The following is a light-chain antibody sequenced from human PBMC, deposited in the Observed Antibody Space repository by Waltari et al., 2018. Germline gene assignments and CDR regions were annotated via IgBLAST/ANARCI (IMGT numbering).Light chain of an antibody. CDR2: EVS. CDR3: SSCTTSNTVV. J-gene: IGLJ1*01. CDR1: TSDLGSSNY. Sequence: QSALTQPASVSGSPGQSISISCTGTTSDLGSSNYVSWYQQPPGKAPKLMIYEVSNRPSGVSDRFSGSKSGNTASLTISGLQAEDEADYYCSSCTTSNTVVFGTGTKVTVL. V-gene: IGLV2-14*01.